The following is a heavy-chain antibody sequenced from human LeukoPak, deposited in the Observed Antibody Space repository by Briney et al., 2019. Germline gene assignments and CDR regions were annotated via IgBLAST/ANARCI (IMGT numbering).Heavy chain of an antibody. CDR1: GGSIDDYY. CDR3: ARVVRGAVTSNCFDP. V-gene: IGHV4-59*01. D-gene: IGHD4-17*01. J-gene: IGHJ5*02. CDR2: ISNSGTT. Sequence: PSETLSLTCTVSGGSIDDYYWTWIRQAPGKGLAWIGYISNSGTTDYNPSLKSRVTMSVDTSNNEFSLRLTSVTAAATTMYYCARVVRGAVTSNCFDPWGQGTLVTVSS.